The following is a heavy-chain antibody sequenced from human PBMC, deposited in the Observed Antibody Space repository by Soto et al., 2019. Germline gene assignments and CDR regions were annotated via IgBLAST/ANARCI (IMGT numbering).Heavy chain of an antibody. D-gene: IGHD2-15*01. Sequence: GASVKVSCKASGDTRTDFSMHWVRQTPGQRPEWMGWLSVGNGDTKYSQKFQGRVTITRDTSARTAYMELSNLRSEDTAVYYCATSEGDCGGGSCYNYFYHYGMDVWGQGTTVTVS. CDR1: GDTRTDFS. CDR2: LSVGNGDT. CDR3: ATSEGDCGGGSCYNYFYHYGMDV. V-gene: IGHV1-3*01. J-gene: IGHJ6*02.